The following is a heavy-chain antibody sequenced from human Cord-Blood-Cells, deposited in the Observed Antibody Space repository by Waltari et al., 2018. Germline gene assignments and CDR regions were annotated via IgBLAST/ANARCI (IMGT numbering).Heavy chain of an antibody. CDR2: INPNSGGT. J-gene: IGHJ6*03. CDR3: ARPPRGYSSSSYYYYMDV. Sequence: QVQLVQSGAEVKKPGASVKVSCKASGYTFTGYYMHWVRQAPGQGLEWMGWINPNSGGTSNAQKFQGRVTMTRDTSISTAYMELSMLRSDDTAMYYCARPPRGYSSSSYYYYMDVWGKGTTVTVSS. CDR1: GYTFTGYY. V-gene: IGHV1-2*02. D-gene: IGHD6-6*01.